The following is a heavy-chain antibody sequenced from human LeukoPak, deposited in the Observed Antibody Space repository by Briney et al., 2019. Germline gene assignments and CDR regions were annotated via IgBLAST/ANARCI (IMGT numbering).Heavy chain of an antibody. V-gene: IGHV4-31*03. CDR1: GGSISSGGYY. D-gene: IGHD3-10*01. CDR2: IYYSGST. J-gene: IGHJ4*02. CDR3: ARDRGPGVLDY. Sequence: SETLSLTCTVSGGSISSGGYYWSWIRQRPGKGLEWIGYIYYSGSTYYNPSLKSRVTISVDTSKNQFSLKLSSVTAADTAVYYCARDRGPGVLDYWGQGTLVTVSS.